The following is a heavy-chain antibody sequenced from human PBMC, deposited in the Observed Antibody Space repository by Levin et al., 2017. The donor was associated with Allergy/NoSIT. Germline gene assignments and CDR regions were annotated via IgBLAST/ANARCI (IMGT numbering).Heavy chain of an antibody. D-gene: IGHD5-12*01. CDR2: IKQDGSEK. CDR1: GFTFSSYW. CDR3: AREDSGYDSHPFDY. J-gene: IGHJ4*02. Sequence: GGSLRLSCAASGFTFSSYWMSWVRQAPGKGLEWVANIKQDGSEKYYVDSVKGRFTISRDNAKNSLYLQMNSLRAEDTAVYYCAREDSGYDSHPFDYWGQGTLVTVSS. V-gene: IGHV3-7*01.